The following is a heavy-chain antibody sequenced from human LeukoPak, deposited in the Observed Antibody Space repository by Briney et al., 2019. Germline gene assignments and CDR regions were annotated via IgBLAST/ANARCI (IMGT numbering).Heavy chain of an antibody. V-gene: IGHV1-2*02. CDR3: ARVRRFLEWLPYFDY. CDR2: INPNSGGT. D-gene: IGHD3-3*01. Sequence: GASVKVSCKASGYTFTGYYMHWVRQAPGQGLEWMGWINPNSGGTNYAQKFQGRVTMTRDTSISTAYMELSRLRSDDTAVYYCARVRRFLEWLPYFDYWGQGTPVTVSS. J-gene: IGHJ4*02. CDR1: GYTFTGYY.